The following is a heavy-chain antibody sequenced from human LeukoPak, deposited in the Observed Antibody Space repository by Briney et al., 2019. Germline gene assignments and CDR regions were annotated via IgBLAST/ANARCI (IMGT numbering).Heavy chain of an antibody. J-gene: IGHJ3*02. V-gene: IGHV1-58*02. D-gene: IGHD3-9*01. Sequence: SVKVSCKASGFTFTSSAMQWVRQARGQRLEWIGWIVVGSGNTNYAQKFQERVTITRDMSTSTAYMELSNLVSEDTAVYYCAKDPRDISTGNYDEFDIWGQGTMVTVSS. CDR1: GFTFTSSA. CDR2: IVVGSGNT. CDR3: AKDPRDISTGNYDEFDI.